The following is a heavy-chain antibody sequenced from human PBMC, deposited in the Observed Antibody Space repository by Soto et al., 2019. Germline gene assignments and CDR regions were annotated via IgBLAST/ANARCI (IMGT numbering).Heavy chain of an antibody. CDR1: GGSISSGDYY. CDR3: ARYCISTSCHGHFSD. J-gene: IGHJ4*02. D-gene: IGHD2-2*01. CDR2: IYYSGST. V-gene: IGHV4-30-4*01. Sequence: QVQLQESGPGLVKPSQTLSLTCTVSGGSISSGDYYWSWIRQPPGKGLEWIGYIYYSGSTYYNPSLKSRVTISVDTSKNQFSLKLSSVTAANTAVYYCARYCISTSCHGHFSDWGQGTLVTVSS.